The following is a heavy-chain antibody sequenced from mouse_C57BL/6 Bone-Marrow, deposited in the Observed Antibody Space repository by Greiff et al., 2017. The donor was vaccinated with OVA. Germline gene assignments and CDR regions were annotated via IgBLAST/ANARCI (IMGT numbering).Heavy chain of an antibody. J-gene: IGHJ3*01. CDR2: ISSGSSTI. CDR3: ARLFAY. Sequence: EVKLVESGGGLVKPGGSLKLSCAASGFTFSDYGMHWVGQAPEKGLEWVAYISSGSSTIYYADTVKGRFTISRDNAKNTLFLQMTSLRSEDTAMYYCARLFAYWGQGTLVTVSA. V-gene: IGHV5-17*01. CDR1: GFTFSDYG.